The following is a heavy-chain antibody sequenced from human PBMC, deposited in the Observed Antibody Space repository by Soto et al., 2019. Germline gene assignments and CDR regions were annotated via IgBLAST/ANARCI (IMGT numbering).Heavy chain of an antibody. CDR3: ARGYAPDS. D-gene: IGHD2-8*01. CDR2: ISGSGGST. CDR1: GFTFSNHA. V-gene: IGHV3-64*04. Sequence: GGSLRLSCSASGFTFSNHAMHWVRQAPGKRLEYISAISGSGGSTHYADSVKSRFTISRDNSKNTGFLQMNSLRAEDTAIYFCARGYAPDSWGQGTLVTVSS. J-gene: IGHJ4*02.